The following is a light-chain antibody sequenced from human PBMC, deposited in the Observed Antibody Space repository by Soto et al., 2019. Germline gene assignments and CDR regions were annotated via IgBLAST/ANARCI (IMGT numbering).Light chain of an antibody. CDR1: SSDVGGYNY. V-gene: IGLV2-11*01. CDR2: DVS. Sequence: ALTQPRSVSGSPGQSVTISCTGTSSDVGGYNYVSWYQQHPDKAPKLMIYDVSKRPSGVPDRFSGSKSGDTASLTISGLQAEDEADYYCCSYAGRYTYVFGTGTKLTVL. J-gene: IGLJ1*01. CDR3: CSYAGRYTYV.